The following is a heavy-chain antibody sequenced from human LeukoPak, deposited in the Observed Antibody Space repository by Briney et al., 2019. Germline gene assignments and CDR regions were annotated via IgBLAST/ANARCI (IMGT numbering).Heavy chain of an antibody. CDR2: ISYDGNNK. CDR3: ARDPLNRRWGSYYFDY. V-gene: IGHV3-30-3*01. D-gene: IGHD1-14*01. CDR1: GFIFSDYA. Sequence: QTGGSLRLSCAASGFIFSDYAIHWVRQAPCKGLEWVAVISYDGNNKEYADSVKGRFTISRDNSKSTVYLQVNSLRGEDTAVFYCARDPLNRRWGSYYFDYWGQGTLVTVSS. J-gene: IGHJ4*02.